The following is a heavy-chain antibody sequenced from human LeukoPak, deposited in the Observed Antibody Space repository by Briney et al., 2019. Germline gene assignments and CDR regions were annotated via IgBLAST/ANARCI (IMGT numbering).Heavy chain of an antibody. J-gene: IGHJ4*02. V-gene: IGHV1-2*02. Sequence: ASVKVPCKASGYTFTSYGISWVRQAPGQGLEWMGWINPNSGGTNSAQKFQGRVTMTRDTSISTAYMELSRLQSDDTAVYYCGWSPNTFYLDYWGQRTLVTVSS. CDR1: GYTFTSYG. CDR3: GWSPNTFYLDY. CDR2: INPNSGGT. D-gene: IGHD2-15*01.